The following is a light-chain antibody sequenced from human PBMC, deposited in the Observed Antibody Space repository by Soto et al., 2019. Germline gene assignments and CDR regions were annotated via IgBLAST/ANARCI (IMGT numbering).Light chain of an antibody. CDR1: QPVSDK. Sequence: EVVMTQSPANLSVSPGVGATLSCWASQPVSDKLAWYQQKPGQAPRLLIYDASNRATDIPARFSGSGSGTDFTLTISSLEPEDFAVYYCQQRSNWPPFTFGQGTRLEIK. CDR2: DAS. J-gene: IGKJ5*01. CDR3: QQRSNWPPFT. V-gene: IGKV3-11*01.